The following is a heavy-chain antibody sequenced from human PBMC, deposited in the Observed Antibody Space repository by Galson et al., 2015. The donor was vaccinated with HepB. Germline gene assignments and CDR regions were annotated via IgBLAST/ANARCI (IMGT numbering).Heavy chain of an antibody. CDR3: AKDRGYCSSPSCYSPLD. V-gene: IGHV3-30*18. CDR1: GFTFSNFG. CDR2: VAYDDSNK. D-gene: IGHD2-2*01. J-gene: IGHJ4*02. Sequence: SLRLSCAASGFTFSNFGMHWVRQAPGTGLAGVAVVAYDDSNKYYGDSVKGRFTISRDNPKNTVYLQMNSLRAEDTALYDCAKDRGYCSSPSCYSPLDWGQGTRVIVSS.